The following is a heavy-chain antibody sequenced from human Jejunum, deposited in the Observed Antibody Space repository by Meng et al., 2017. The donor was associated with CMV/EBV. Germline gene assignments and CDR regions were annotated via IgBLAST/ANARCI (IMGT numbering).Heavy chain of an antibody. CDR2: IYYSGST. Sequence: CTVSGGSISSGGYYWSWISQHPGEGLEWIGLIYYSGSTYYNPSLKSRVTISVDTSKNQFSLKLSSVTAADTAVYYCAKRTVTNYYFDYWGQGTLVTVSS. V-gene: IGHV4-31*03. CDR1: GGSISSGGYY. D-gene: IGHD4-11*01. CDR3: AKRTVTNYYFDY. J-gene: IGHJ4*02.